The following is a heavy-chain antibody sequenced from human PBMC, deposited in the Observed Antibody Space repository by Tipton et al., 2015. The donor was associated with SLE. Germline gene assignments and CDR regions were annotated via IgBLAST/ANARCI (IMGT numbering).Heavy chain of an antibody. V-gene: IGHV4-34*01. D-gene: IGHD5-18*01. CDR1: GGSFSGYY. CDR3: ARAPGQLWPWDY. Sequence: LRLSCAVYGGSFSGYYWSRIRQPPGKGLEWIGEINHSGSTNYNPSLKSRVTISVDTSKNQFSLKVSSVTAADTAVYYCARAPGQLWPWDYWGQGTLVTVSS. J-gene: IGHJ4*02. CDR2: INHSGST.